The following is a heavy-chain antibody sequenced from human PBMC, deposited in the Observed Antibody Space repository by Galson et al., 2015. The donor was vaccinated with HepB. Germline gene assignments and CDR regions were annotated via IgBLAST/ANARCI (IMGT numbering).Heavy chain of an antibody. J-gene: IGHJ4*02. CDR3: ARGMDFWSGSFDY. CDR1: GGSISSSSYY. D-gene: IGHD3-3*01. Sequence: ETLSLTCTVSGGSISSSSYYWGWIRQPPGKGLEWIGSIYYSGSTYYNPSLKSRVTISVDTSKNQFSLKLSSVTAADTAVYYCARGMDFWSGSFDYWGQGTLVTVSS. CDR2: IYYSGST. V-gene: IGHV4-39*07.